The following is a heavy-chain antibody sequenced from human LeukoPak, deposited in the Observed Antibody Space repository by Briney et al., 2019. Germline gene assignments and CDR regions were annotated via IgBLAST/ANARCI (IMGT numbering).Heavy chain of an antibody. J-gene: IGHJ3*02. CDR1: GYSFTSYW. CDR2: IYPGDSDT. Sequence: GESLKISCKGSGYSFTSYWIGRVRQMPGKGLEWMGIIYPGDSDTRYSPSFQGQVTISADKSISTAYLQWSSLKASDTAMYYCARLSVDTAMGGAFDIWGQGTMVTVSS. D-gene: IGHD5-18*01. V-gene: IGHV5-51*01. CDR3: ARLSVDTAMGGAFDI.